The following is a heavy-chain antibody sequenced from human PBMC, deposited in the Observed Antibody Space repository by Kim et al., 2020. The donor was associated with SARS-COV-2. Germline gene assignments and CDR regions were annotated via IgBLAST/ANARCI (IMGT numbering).Heavy chain of an antibody. CDR2: IWYDGSNK. J-gene: IGHJ6*02. V-gene: IGHV3-33*06. D-gene: IGHD3-10*01. CDR3: AKTRRSYYGSGSYYHYGMDV. CDR1: GFTFSSYG. Sequence: GGSLRLSCAASGFTFSSYGMHWVRQAPGKGLEWVAVIWYDGSNKYYADSVKGRFTISRDNSKNTLYLQMNSLRAEDTAVYYCAKTRRSYYGSGSYYHYGMDVWGQGTTVTVSS.